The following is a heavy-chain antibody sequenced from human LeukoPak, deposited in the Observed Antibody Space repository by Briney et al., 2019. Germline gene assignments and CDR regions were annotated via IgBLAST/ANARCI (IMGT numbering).Heavy chain of an antibody. CDR2: IYPGDSDT. Sequence: GESLKISRKGSGYSFTSYWIGWVRQMPGKGLEWMGIIYPGDSDTRYSPSFQGQVTISADKSISTAYLQWSSLKASDTAMYYCASGYYYDSSGYYYSLDYWGQGTLVTVSS. V-gene: IGHV5-51*01. D-gene: IGHD3-22*01. CDR3: ASGYYYDSSGYYYSLDY. J-gene: IGHJ4*02. CDR1: GYSFTSYW.